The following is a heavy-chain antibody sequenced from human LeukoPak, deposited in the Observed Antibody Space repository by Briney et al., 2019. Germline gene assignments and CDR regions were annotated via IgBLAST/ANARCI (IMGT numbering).Heavy chain of an antibody. CDR3: ASDRNNLFDY. J-gene: IGHJ4*02. CDR1: GGSISSSSYY. D-gene: IGHD1/OR15-1a*01. Sequence: SETLSLTCTVSGGSISSSSYYWGWIRQPPGKGLEWIGSIYYSGSTYYNPSLKSRVTISVDTSKNQFSLKLSSVTAADTALYYCASDRNNLFDYWGQGTLVTVSS. V-gene: IGHV4-39*07. CDR2: IYYSGST.